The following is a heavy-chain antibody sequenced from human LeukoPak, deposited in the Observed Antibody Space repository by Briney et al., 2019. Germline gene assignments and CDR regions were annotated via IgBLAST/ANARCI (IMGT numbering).Heavy chain of an antibody. Sequence: SVKVSCKASGGTFSSYAISWVRQAPGQGLEWMGGIIPIFGTANYAQKFQGRVTITADESTSTAYMELSSLRSEDTAVYYCARSPPPVDTAILVRFDPWGQGTLVTVSS. CDR2: IIPIFGTA. V-gene: IGHV1-69*01. CDR1: GGTFSSYA. D-gene: IGHD5-18*01. CDR3: ARSPPPVDTAILVRFDP. J-gene: IGHJ5*02.